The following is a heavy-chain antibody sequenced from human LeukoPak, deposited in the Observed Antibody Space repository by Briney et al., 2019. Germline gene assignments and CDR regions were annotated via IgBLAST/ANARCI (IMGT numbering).Heavy chain of an antibody. Sequence: PGGSLRLSCAASGFTFSSSAMSWVRQAPGKGLEWVSAISGNGGNTYYADSVKGRFTISRDNSKNTLYTQMNSLGAEDTAVYFCASQKEHFYDSSGNKWGQGTLVTVSS. CDR3: ASQKEHFYDSSGNK. D-gene: IGHD3-22*01. V-gene: IGHV3-23*01. CDR2: ISGNGGNT. J-gene: IGHJ4*02. CDR1: GFTFSSSA.